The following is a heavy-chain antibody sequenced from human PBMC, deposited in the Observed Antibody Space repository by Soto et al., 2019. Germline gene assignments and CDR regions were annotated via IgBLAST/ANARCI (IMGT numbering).Heavy chain of an antibody. CDR2: ISSLNGNT. CDR1: DSTFTGYT. J-gene: IGHJ5*02. D-gene: IGHD4-17*01. Sequence: QVHLVQSETEVKEPGASVTVSCKTSDSTFTGYTINWVRQAPGQGLEWLGWISSLNGNTNYARKYQGRLTMTTNTSATTAYMEHRILRSDATAVYFCESGTVTSGRWFGPWGQGTLVTVSS. CDR3: ESGTVTSGRWFGP. V-gene: IGHV1-18*04.